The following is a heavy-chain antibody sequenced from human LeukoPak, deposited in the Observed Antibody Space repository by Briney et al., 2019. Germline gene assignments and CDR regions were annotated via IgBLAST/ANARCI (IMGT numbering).Heavy chain of an antibody. V-gene: IGHV4-30-4*01. CDR1: GGSISSGDYY. J-gene: IGHJ4*02. D-gene: IGHD5-18*01. CDR2: IYNSENT. Sequence: PSQTLSLTCSVSGGSISSGDYYWSWIRQPPGKGLEWIGYIYNSENTYYNPSLRGRLTISIDTSKNQFSLKLNSVTAADTAVYYCGRYSQGESIDCWGQGTLVTVSS. CDR3: GRYSQGESIDC.